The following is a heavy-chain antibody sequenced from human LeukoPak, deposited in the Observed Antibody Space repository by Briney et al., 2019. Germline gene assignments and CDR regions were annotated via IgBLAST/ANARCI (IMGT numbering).Heavy chain of an antibody. CDR2: IYANNDT. D-gene: IGHD3-9*01. J-gene: IGHJ4*02. Sequence: PGGSLRLSCAVSGFTVSNNYLAWVRQAPGKGLEWVSFIYANNDTHYADSVKGRFTISRDNSKNTLYLQMDNLRVDDTAVYYCARDLTPGGFDYWGQGTLVVVSS. CDR1: GFTVSNNY. CDR3: ARDLTPGGFDY. V-gene: IGHV3-53*01.